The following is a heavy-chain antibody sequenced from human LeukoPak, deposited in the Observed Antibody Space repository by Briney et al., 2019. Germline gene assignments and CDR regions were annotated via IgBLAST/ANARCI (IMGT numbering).Heavy chain of an antibody. CDR2: IIPIFGTA. D-gene: IGHD6-19*01. CDR1: GGTFSSYA. CDR3: ARDFSPALEQWLVRGFDP. V-gene: IGHV1-69*06. Sequence: ASVKVSCKASGGTFSSYAISWVRQAPGQGLEWMGGIIPIFGTANYAQKFQGRVTITADKSTSTAYMELSSLRSEDTAVCYCARDFSPALEQWLVRGFDPWGQGTLVTVSS. J-gene: IGHJ5*02.